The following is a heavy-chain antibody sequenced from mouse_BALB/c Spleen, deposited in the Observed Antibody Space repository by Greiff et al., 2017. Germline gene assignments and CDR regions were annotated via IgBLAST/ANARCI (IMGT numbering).Heavy chain of an antibody. D-gene: IGHD2-10*01. Sequence: VKLMESGPGLVAPSQSLSITCTVSGFSLTSYGVHWVRQPPGKGLEWLGVIWAGGSTNYNSALMSRLSISKDNSKSQVFLKMNSLQTDDTAMYYCARPTTSYYYAMDYWGQGTSVTVSS. CDR2: IWAGGST. V-gene: IGHV2-9*02. CDR3: ARPTTSYYYAMDY. J-gene: IGHJ4*01. CDR1: GFSLTSYG.